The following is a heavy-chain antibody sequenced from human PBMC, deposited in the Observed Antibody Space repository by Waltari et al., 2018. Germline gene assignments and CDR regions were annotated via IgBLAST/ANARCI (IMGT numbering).Heavy chain of an antibody. J-gene: IGHJ4*02. CDR3: AKISLHREGYS. D-gene: IGHD2-15*01. CDR2: VFQSGSA. Sequence: QLQESGPGLVESSGTLSLTCTVSGDSISSLSWWTWVRQPPGKGLEWMGEVFQSGSANYSPSLKSPVTLSVDKSTNQFFLTLNSVTAADTAMYYCAKISLHREGYSWGQGTLVTV. V-gene: IGHV4-4*02. CDR1: GDSISSLSW.